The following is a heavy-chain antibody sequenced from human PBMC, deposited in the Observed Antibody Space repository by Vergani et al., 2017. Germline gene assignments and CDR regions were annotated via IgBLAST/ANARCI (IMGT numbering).Heavy chain of an antibody. CDR2: IRNDGSNK. J-gene: IGHJ4*02. V-gene: IGHV3-30*02. CDR1: GFTFTRVG. D-gene: IGHD3-9*01. Sequence: QVQLVESGGGVVQPGGSLRLSCAASGFTFTRVGMHWVRQAPGKGLEWVSFIRNDGSNKYYGDSVKGRFTISRDISKNTLYLEMNQVRPEDTAIYYCAKDNDALTVYWEGVDSWGQGTLVTVSS. CDR3: AKDNDALTVYWEGVDS.